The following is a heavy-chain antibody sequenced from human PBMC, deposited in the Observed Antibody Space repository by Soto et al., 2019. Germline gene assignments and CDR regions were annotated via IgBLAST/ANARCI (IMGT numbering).Heavy chain of an antibody. D-gene: IGHD6-13*01. J-gene: IGHJ5*02. CDR3: AKEGGGQQLVSGWFDP. CDR1: GFTFSSYA. CDR2: ISGSGGST. V-gene: IGHV3-23*01. Sequence: VGSLRLSCAASGFTFSSYAMSWVRQAPGKGLEWVSAISGSGGSTYYADSVKGRFTISRDNSKNTLYLQMNSLRAEDTAVYYCAKEGGGQQLVSGWFDPWGQGTLVTVSS.